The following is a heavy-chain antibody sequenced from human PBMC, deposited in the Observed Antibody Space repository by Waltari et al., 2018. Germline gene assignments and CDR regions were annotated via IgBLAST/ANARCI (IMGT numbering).Heavy chain of an antibody. CDR2: ISAYNGNP. D-gene: IGHD4-17*01. J-gene: IGHJ3*02. V-gene: IGHV1-18*01. Sequence: QVQLVQSGAEVKKPGASVKVSCKASGYTFTSYGISWVRQAPGQGLEWMGWISAYNGNPNYAQKLKGRVTMTTDTSTSTAYMELRSLRSDDTAVYYCATLVSPLVGDYGELQDAFDIWGQGTRVTVS. CDR1: GYTFTSYG. CDR3: ATLVSPLVGDYGELQDAFDI.